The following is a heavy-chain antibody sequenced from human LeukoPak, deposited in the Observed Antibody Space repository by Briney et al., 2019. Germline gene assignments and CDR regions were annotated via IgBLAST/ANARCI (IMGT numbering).Heavy chain of an antibody. CDR2: ISAYNGNT. J-gene: IGHJ4*02. CDR1: GYTFTSYG. CDR3: ARALRIVGATQVLAY. Sequence: ASVKVSCKASGYTFTSYGMSWVRQAPGQGLEWMGWISAYNGNTNYAQKLQGRVTMTRDTSTSTAYMELRSLRSDDTAVYYCARALRIVGATQVLAYWGQGTLVTVSS. D-gene: IGHD1-26*01. V-gene: IGHV1-18*01.